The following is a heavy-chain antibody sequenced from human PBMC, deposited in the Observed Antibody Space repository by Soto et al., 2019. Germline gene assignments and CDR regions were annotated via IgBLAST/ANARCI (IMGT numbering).Heavy chain of an antibody. CDR2: INHSGST. CDR3: ARVGRPYPFPPRLGMDV. J-gene: IGHJ6*02. Sequence: SETLSLTCAVYGGSFSGYYWSWIRQPPGKGLEWIGEINHSGSTNYNPSLKSRVTISVDTSKNQFSLKLSSVTAADTAVYYCARVGRPYPFPPRLGMDVWGQGTTVTVSS. V-gene: IGHV4-34*01. D-gene: IGHD2-15*01. CDR1: GGSFSGYY.